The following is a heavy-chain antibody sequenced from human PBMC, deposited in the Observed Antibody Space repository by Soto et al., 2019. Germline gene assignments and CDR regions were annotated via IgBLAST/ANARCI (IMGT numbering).Heavy chain of an antibody. Sequence: QVQLVESGGGVVQPGRSLRLSCAASGFTFSSYGMHWVRQAPGKGLEWVAVIWYDGSNKYYADSVKGRFTISRDNSKNTLYLQMNSLRAEDTAVYYCARDHEVHNWFDPWGQGTLVTVSS. CDR1: GFTFSSYG. V-gene: IGHV3-33*01. CDR3: ARDHEVHNWFDP. CDR2: IWYDGSNK. J-gene: IGHJ5*02.